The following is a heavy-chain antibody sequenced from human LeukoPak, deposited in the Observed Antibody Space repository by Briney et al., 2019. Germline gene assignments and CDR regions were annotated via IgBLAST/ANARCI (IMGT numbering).Heavy chain of an antibody. CDR2: INHSGST. Sequence: PSETLSLTCAVYGGSFSAYYWTWIRQPPGKGLEWIGEINHSGSTNYNPSLKSRVTISVDTPKNQFSLKLRSVTAADTAVYYCARGKEGYYDSSGYYWRRGFTFDPWGQGTLVTVSS. D-gene: IGHD3-22*01. J-gene: IGHJ5*02. CDR1: GGSFSAYY. V-gene: IGHV4-34*01. CDR3: ARGKEGYYDSSGYYWRRGFTFDP.